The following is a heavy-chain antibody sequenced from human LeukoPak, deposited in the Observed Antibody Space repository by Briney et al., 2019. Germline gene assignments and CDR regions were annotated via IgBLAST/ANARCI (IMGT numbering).Heavy chain of an antibody. CDR2: ISSSSPTI. D-gene: IGHD2/OR15-2a*01. J-gene: IGHJ4*02. V-gene: IGHV3-11*04. Sequence: GGSLRLSCAASGFTFSDYYMSWIRQAPGKGLDWVSYISSSSPTIYYADSVKGRFTISRDNAKNSLYLQLSSLRAEDTAVYYCARDGTTNFLTHWGQGTLVTVSS. CDR1: GFTFSDYY. CDR3: ARDGTTNFLTH.